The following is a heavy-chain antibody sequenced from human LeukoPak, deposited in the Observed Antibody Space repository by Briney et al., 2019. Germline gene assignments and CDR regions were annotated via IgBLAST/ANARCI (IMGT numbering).Heavy chain of an antibody. CDR1: GFTFDDYG. V-gene: IGHV3-20*04. CDR3: ARYGSVKQYYYYYYMDV. CDR2: INWNGGST. J-gene: IGHJ6*03. Sequence: SGGSLRLSCAASGFTFDDYGMSWVRQAPGKGLEWVSGINWNGGSTGYADSVKGRFTISRENAKNSLYLQVNSLRAEDTALYYCARYGSVKQYYYYYYMDVWGKGTTVTVSS. D-gene: IGHD3-10*01.